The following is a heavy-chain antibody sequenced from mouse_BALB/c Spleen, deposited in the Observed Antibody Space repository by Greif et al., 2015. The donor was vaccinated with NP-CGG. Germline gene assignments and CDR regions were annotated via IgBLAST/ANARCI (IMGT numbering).Heavy chain of an antibody. D-gene: IGHD2-14*01. CDR3: ATYYRYGGYYAMDY. CDR2: IWSGGST. CDR1: GFSLTSYG. V-gene: IGHV2-2*02. J-gene: IGHJ4*01. Sequence: VKLEESGPGLVQPSQSLSITCTVSGFSLTSYGVHWVRQSPGKGLEWLGVIWSGGSTDYNAAFISRLSISKDNSKSQVFFKMNSLQANDTAIYYCATYYRYGGYYAMDYWGQGTSVTVSS.